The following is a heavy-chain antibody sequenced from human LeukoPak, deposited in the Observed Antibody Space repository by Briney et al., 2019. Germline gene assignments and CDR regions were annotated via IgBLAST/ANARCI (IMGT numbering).Heavy chain of an antibody. J-gene: IGHJ4*02. V-gene: IGHV3-33*03. Sequence: QPGRSLRLSCAASGFSFSTYAMHWVRQAPGKGLEWVALIWHDASHTFYTDSVKGRFTISRDNAKNSLYVQMNSLRAEDTAVYYCARGRDYLDYWGQGTLVTVSS. CDR3: ARGRDYLDY. D-gene: IGHD2-15*01. CDR1: GFSFSTYA. CDR2: IWHDASHT.